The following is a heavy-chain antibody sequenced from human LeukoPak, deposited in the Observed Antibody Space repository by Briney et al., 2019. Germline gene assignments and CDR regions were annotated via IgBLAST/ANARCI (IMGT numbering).Heavy chain of an antibody. V-gene: IGHV4-4*07. Sequence: SETLSLTCTLSGGSISSYYWSWIRQPAGKGLEWIGRVYTSGSTIYNPSLNSRVTVSVDTSKNQFSLRLSSVTAADTAVYYCARGVTMVRGVTQFLDYWGQGTLVTVSS. D-gene: IGHD3-10*01. J-gene: IGHJ4*02. CDR1: GGSISSYY. CDR3: ARGVTMVRGVTQFLDY. CDR2: VYTSGST.